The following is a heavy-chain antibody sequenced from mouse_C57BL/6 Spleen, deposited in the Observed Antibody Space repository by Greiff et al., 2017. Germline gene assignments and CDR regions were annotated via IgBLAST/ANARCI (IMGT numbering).Heavy chain of an antibody. V-gene: IGHV1-7*01. D-gene: IGHD2-4*01. CDR3: ARSPYDYDPWFAY. J-gene: IGHJ3*01. Sequence: QVQLQQSGAELAKPGASVKLSCKASGYTFTSYWMHWVKQRPGQGLEWIGYINPSSGYTKYNQKFKDKATLTADKSSSTAYMQLSSLTYEDSAVYYCARSPYDYDPWFAYWGQGTLVTVSA. CDR1: GYTFTSYW. CDR2: INPSSGYT.